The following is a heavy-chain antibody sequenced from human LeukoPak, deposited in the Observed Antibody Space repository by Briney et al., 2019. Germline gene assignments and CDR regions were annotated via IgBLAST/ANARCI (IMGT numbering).Heavy chain of an antibody. Sequence: PSETLSLTCAVYGGSFSGYYWSWIRQPPGEGLERIGEINRSGSTNYNPSLKSRVTISVDTSKNQFSLKLSSVTAADTAVYYCARGYSYGAFDYWGQGTLVTVSS. D-gene: IGHD5-18*01. CDR1: GGSFSGYY. V-gene: IGHV4-34*01. J-gene: IGHJ4*02. CDR2: INRSGST. CDR3: ARGYSYGAFDY.